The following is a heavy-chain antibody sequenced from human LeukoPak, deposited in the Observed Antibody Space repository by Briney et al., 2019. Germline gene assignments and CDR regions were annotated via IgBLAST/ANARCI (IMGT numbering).Heavy chain of an antibody. CDR3: ARRAVVAAAVSYFDY. CDR2: IYYSGST. V-gene: IGHV4-39*01. CDR1: GDSISSSRYY. J-gene: IGHJ4*02. D-gene: IGHD2-2*01. Sequence: SETLSLTCTVSGDSISSSRYYWGWIRQPPGKGLEWIGSIYYSGSTFYNPSLRSRVTISVDTSEDQFSLRLTSVIAADTAVYYCARRAVVAAAVSYFDYWGQGILVTVSS.